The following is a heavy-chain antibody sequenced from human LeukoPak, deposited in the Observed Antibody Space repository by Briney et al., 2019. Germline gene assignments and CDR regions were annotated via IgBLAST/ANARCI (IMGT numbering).Heavy chain of an antibody. CDR3: ARLKLGYCSGGSCYSGDYFDY. D-gene: IGHD2-15*01. CDR1: GGSINSYY. CDR2: IYYSGTT. J-gene: IGHJ4*02. V-gene: IGHV4-59*01. Sequence: PSETLSLTCTVSGGSINSYYWSWIRQPPGKGLEWIGYIYYSGTTNYNPSLKSRVTISVDTSKNQFSLKLSSVTAADTAVYYCARLKLGYCSGGSCYSGDYFDYWGQGTLVTVSS.